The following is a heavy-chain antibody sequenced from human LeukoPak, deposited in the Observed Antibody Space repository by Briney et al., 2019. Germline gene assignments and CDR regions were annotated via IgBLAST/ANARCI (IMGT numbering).Heavy chain of an antibody. D-gene: IGHD3-10*01. CDR3: ATDLTGAEDY. CDR2: INTDGRYV. J-gene: IGHJ4*02. V-gene: IGHV3-74*01. Sequence: GGSLRLSCAASGFAFSSYGMHWVRQAPGKGLVWVSRINTDGRYVIYADSEKVRFTISKDNANVSLYLKILSLRDEDMCEYSGATDLTGAEDYWGQGTLVTVSS. CDR1: GFAFSSYG.